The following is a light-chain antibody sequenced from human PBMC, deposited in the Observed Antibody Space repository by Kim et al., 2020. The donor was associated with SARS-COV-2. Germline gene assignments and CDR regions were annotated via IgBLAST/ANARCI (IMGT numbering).Light chain of an antibody. V-gene: IGLV1-44*01. CDR3: ATWDDSLNGWV. CDR1: SSNIGSNT. Sequence: QSVLAQPPSASGTPGQRVTISCSGSSSNIGSNTVNWYQQLPGTAPKLHIYSNNQRPSGVPDRFSGSKSGTSVSLAISGLQSEDEADYYCATWDDSLNGWVFGGGTQLTVL. J-gene: IGLJ3*02. CDR2: SNN.